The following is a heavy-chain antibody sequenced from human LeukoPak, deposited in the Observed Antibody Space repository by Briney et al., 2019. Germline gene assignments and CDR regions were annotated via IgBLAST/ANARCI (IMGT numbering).Heavy chain of an antibody. V-gene: IGHV3-48*03. CDR1: GFTFSSYE. CDR2: ISSSGSTI. J-gene: IGHJ4*02. Sequence: GGSLRLSCAASGFTFSSYEMNWVRQAPGKGLEWVSYISSSGSTIYYADSVKGRFTISRDNAKNSLYLQMNSLRAEDTAVYYCAWIIAAAGIRSTGFDYWGQGTLVTVSS. D-gene: IGHD6-13*01. CDR3: AWIIAAAGIRSTGFDY.